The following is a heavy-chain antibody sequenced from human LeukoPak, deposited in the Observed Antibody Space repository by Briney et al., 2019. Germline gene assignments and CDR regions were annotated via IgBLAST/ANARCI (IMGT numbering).Heavy chain of an antibody. CDR3: TRDDSAVRYYYYYYMDV. V-gene: IGHV3-49*04. J-gene: IGHJ6*03. Sequence: GGSLRLSCTASGFTFGDYAMSWVRQAPGKGLEWVGFIRSKAYGGTTEYAASVKGRFTISRDDSRSIAYLQMNSLKTEDTAVYYCTRDDSAVRYYYYYYMDVWGKGTTVTVSS. CDR1: GFTFGDYA. D-gene: IGHD2-21*02. CDR2: IRSKAYGGTT.